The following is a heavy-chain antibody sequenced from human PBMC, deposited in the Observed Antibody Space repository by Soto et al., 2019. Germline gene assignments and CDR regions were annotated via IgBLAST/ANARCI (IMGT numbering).Heavy chain of an antibody. Sequence: QVQLVESGGGVVQPGRSLRLSCAASGFTFSSYAMHWVRQAPGKGLEWVAVISYDGSNKYYADSVKGRFTISRDNSKNTLYLQMNSLRAEDTAVYYCARESEYSSSCDYWGHGTLVTVSA. V-gene: IGHV3-30-3*01. CDR3: ARESEYSSSCDY. D-gene: IGHD6-6*01. CDR2: ISYDGSNK. J-gene: IGHJ4*01. CDR1: GFTFSSYA.